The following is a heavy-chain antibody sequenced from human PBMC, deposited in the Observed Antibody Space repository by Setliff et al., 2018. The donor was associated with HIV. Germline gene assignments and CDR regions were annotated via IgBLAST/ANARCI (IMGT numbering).Heavy chain of an antibody. V-gene: IGHV4-59*02. CDR2: IYSSGNT. J-gene: IGHJ4*02. CDR3: ARGHTWNYYGGDYFDY. Sequence: SETLSLTCTVSGGSVTDYFWNWLRQPPGKGLELIGYIYSSGNTNYNPSLESRVSISLDTSKNQFSLRLSSVTATDTAVYYCARGHTWNYYGGDYFDYWGQGSLVTVSS. D-gene: IGHD1-7*01. CDR1: GGSVTDYF.